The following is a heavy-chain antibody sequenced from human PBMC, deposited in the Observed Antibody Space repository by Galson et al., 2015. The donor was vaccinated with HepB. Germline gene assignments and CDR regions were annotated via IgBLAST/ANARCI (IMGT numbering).Heavy chain of an antibody. D-gene: IGHD2-15*01. V-gene: IGHV3-21*01. J-gene: IGHJ3*02. CDR1: GFTFSSYS. CDR2: ISSSSSYI. CDR3: ARDLRGYRPPGDALDI. Sequence: SLRLSCAASGFTFSSYSMNWVRQAPGKGLEWVSSISSSSSYIYYADSVKGRFTISRDNAKNSLYLQMNSLRAEDTAVYYCARDLRGYRPPGDALDIWGQGTMVTASS.